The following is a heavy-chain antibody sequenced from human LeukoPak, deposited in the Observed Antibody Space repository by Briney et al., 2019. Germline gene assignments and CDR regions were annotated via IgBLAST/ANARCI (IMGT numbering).Heavy chain of an antibody. CDR3: AKTIVGATYYFDS. D-gene: IGHD1-26*01. CDR2: ISAYNGNT. CDR1: GYTFTNSG. Sequence: ASVKVSCKASGYTFTNSGISWVRQAPGQGLEWMGWISAYNGNTNYAQKLQGRVTMTTDTSTSTAYMELRSLRSDDTAVYYCAKTIVGATYYFDSWGQGTLVTVSS. V-gene: IGHV1-18*01. J-gene: IGHJ4*02.